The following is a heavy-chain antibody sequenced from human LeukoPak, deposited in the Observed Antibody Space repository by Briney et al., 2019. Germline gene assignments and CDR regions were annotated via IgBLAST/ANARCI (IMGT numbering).Heavy chain of an antibody. CDR2: IYSGGTT. CDR3: TKLKGWYGDGYFDY. CDR1: GFSVSSKY. Sequence: PGGSLRLSCAASGFSVSSKYMSWVRQPAGKGLEWVSVIYSGGTTFYADSVKGRFTIYRDNSKNTLYLQMNSLRPDDTAVYYCTKLKGWYGDGYFDYWGPGTLVTVSS. V-gene: IGHV3-53*01. D-gene: IGHD6-19*01. J-gene: IGHJ4*02.